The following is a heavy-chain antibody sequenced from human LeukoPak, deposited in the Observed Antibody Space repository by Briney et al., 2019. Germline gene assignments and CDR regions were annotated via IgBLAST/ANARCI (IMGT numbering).Heavy chain of an antibody. V-gene: IGHV4-59*01. D-gene: IGHD3-22*01. CDR3: AGNYDSSGYSYYYYYYGMDV. CDR1: GGSISSYY. Sequence: SETLSLTCTVSGGSISSYYWSWIRQPPGKGLEWIGYIYYSGSTNYNPSLKSRVTISVDTSKNQFSLKLSSVTAADTAVYYCAGNYDSSGYSYYYYYYGMDVWGRGTTVTVSS. CDR2: IYYSGST. J-gene: IGHJ6*02.